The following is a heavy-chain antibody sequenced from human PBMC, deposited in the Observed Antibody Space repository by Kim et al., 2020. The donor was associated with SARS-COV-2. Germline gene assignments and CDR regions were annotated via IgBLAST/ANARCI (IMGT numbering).Heavy chain of an antibody. CDR2: ISSSGSTI. CDR1: GFTFSDYY. CDR3: ARDRKTTVTIFGVVIIIGGMGV. J-gene: IGHJ6*02. Sequence: GGSLRLSCAASGFTFSDYYMSWIRQAPGKGLEWVSYISSSGSTIYYADSVKGRFTIPRDNAKNSLYLQMNSLRAEDTAVYYCARDRKTTVTIFGVVIIIGGMGVWGQETPVTVS. D-gene: IGHD3-3*01. V-gene: IGHV3-11*01.